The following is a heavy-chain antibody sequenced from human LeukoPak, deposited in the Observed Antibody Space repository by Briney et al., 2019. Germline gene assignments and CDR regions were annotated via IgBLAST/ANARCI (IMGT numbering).Heavy chain of an antibody. V-gene: IGHV3-11*03. J-gene: IGHJ3*02. CDR3: ASGLGVSRALYT. CDR2: MRRGSDYK. D-gene: IGHD6-6*01. Sequence: GGSLRLSCVLSVFNLYDYMAWIRQTPGKGLQRVSYMRRGSDYKAYEDSVKGRFTISRDNGKNSLYLQMNSLTAEDTAVYYCASGLGVSRALYTWGQGTMVTVSS. CDR1: VFNLYDY.